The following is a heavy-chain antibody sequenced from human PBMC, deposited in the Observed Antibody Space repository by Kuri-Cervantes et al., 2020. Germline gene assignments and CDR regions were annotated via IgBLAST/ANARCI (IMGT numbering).Heavy chain of an antibody. J-gene: IGHJ3*02. D-gene: IGHD3-22*01. V-gene: IGHV4-31*03. CDR3: ARAYYVSSGYHAFDI. Sequence: SATLSLTCTVSGGSISGTGYSWSWIRQHPGKGLEWIGYIYYNGSTYHNPSLKSRITISVDTSKNQFSLKLSSVTAADTAVYYCARAYYVSSGYHAFDIWGQGTMVTVSS. CDR2: IYYNGST. CDR1: GGSISGTGYS.